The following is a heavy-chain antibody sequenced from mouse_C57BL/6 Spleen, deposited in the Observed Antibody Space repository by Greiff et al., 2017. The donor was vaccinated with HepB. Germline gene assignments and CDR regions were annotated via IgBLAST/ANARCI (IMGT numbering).Heavy chain of an antibody. Sequence: QVQLKESGPELVKPGASVKISCKASGYAFSSSWMNWVKQRPGKGLEWIGRIYPGDGDTNYNGKFKGKATLTADKSSSTAYMQLSSLTSEDSAVYFCVYGRPLDYWGKGTTLTVSS. V-gene: IGHV1-82*01. D-gene: IGHD1-1*01. CDR2: IYPGDGDT. J-gene: IGHJ2*01. CDR3: VYGRPLDY. CDR1: GYAFSSSW.